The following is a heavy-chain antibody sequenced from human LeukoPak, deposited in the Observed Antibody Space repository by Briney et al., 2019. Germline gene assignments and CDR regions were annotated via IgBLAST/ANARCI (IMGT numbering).Heavy chain of an antibody. J-gene: IGHJ4*02. CDR2: INHSGST. CDR1: GGSFSGYY. CDR3: ARKRWLHWDY. D-gene: IGHD5-24*01. Sequence: PSETLSLTCAVYGGSFSGYYWSWIRQPPGKGLEWIGEINHSGSTNYNPSLKSRVTISVDTSKNQFSLKLSSVTAADTAVYYCARKRWLHWDYWGQETLVTVSS. V-gene: IGHV4-34*01.